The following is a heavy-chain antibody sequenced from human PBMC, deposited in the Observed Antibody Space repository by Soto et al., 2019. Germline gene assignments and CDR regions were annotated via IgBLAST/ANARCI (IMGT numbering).Heavy chain of an antibody. V-gene: IGHV1-18*01. CDR2: ISAYNGNT. J-gene: IGHJ4*02. D-gene: IGHD3-10*01. CDR1: GYTFTSYG. CDR3: ARDLGPLCGSGSYSVICYFDD. Sequence: GASVKVSCKASGYTFTSYGISWVRQAPGQGLEWMGWISAYNGNTNYAQKLQGRVTMTTDTSTSTAYMELRSLRSDDTAVYYCARDLGPLCGSGSYSVICYFDDWGQGTLVTVSS.